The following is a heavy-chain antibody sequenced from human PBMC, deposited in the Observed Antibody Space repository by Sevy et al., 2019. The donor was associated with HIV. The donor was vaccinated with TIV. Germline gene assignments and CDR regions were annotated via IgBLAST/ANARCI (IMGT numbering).Heavy chain of an antibody. Sequence: GGSLRLSCAASGFTFSRYDMHWVRQATGKGLEWVSSIGTAGDTYYPGSVKGRFTISRGNDKKYLCLQMNSLRAGDMCVYYCAGGTRYSGRDDLGDDAFDILGQGTMVTVSS. CDR3: AGGTRYSGRDDLGDDAFDI. CDR1: GFTFSRYD. CDR2: IGTAGDT. J-gene: IGHJ3*02. V-gene: IGHV3-13*01. D-gene: IGHD1-26*01.